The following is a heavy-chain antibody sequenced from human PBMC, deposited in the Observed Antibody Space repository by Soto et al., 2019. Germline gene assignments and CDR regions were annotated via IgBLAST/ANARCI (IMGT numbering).Heavy chain of an antibody. J-gene: IGHJ6*02. V-gene: IGHV4-31*03. CDR2: IYYNGST. Sequence: QVQLQESGPGLVKPSQTLSLTCTVSGGSISSGGYYWSWIRQHPGKGLEWIGYIYYNGSTYYNPSLKSRVTISVDTSKNQFSLKLSSVTAADTAVYYCARDADTAMGSYYGMDVWGQGTTVTVSS. CDR3: ARDADTAMGSYYGMDV. D-gene: IGHD5-18*01. CDR1: GGSISSGGYY.